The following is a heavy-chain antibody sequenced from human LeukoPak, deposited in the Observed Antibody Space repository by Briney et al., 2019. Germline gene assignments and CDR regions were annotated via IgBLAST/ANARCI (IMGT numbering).Heavy chain of an antibody. CDR1: GFTFSSYN. V-gene: IGHV3-21*01. J-gene: IGHJ4*02. Sequence: PGGSLRLSCAASGFTFSSYNMNWVRQAPGKGLEWVSSISSSSNYIYYADSVKGRFTISRDNAKNSLNLQMNSLRAEDTAVYYCARDLMGIAYRGAFYYWGQGTLVTVSS. CDR2: ISSSSNYI. D-gene: IGHD6-13*01. CDR3: ARDLMGIAYRGAFYY.